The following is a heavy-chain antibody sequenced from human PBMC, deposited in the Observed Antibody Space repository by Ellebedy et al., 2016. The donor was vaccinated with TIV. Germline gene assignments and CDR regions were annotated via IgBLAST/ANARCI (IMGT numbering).Heavy chain of an antibody. CDR1: GYTFTNYD. V-gene: IGHV1-18*01. CDR3: ARFVDGDYEDY. CDR2: ISGYNGNT. Sequence: AASVKVSCKASGYTFTNYDIDWVRQATGQGLEWMGWISGYNGNTYSAQKLQGRVTMTTDTSTSTAYMELRSLRSDDPAVYYCARFVDGDYEDYWGQGALVTVSS. J-gene: IGHJ4*02. D-gene: IGHD4-17*01.